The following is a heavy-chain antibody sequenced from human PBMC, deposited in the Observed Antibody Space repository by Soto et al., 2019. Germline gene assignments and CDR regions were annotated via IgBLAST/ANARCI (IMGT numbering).Heavy chain of an antibody. CDR3: SIEISGWTFDY. J-gene: IGHJ4*02. V-gene: IGHV1-46*02. CDR2: INPSGGST. Sequence: QVQLVQSGAEVKKPGASVKVSCKASGYTFNRHYMQWVRQAPGQGREWMGLINPSGGSTSYAQKCQGRVTMNRDTSTSTVDMELSSLRSDDTAVYYCSIEISGWTFDYWGQGTLVTGSA. CDR1: GYTFNRHY. D-gene: IGHD6-19*01.